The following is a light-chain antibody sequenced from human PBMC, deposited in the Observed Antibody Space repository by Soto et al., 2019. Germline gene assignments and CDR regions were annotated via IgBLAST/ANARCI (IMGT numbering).Light chain of an antibody. CDR3: QQRFNWPLT. V-gene: IGKV3-11*01. CDR2: DTS. Sequence: EIVLTQSPATLSLSPGERATLSCRASQSVSTYFAWYQQKPGQPPRLLIYDTSNRATGIPARFSGSGSGTDFTLTISSPEPEDFAVYYCQQRFNWPLTFGQGTKVEIK. CDR1: QSVSTY. J-gene: IGKJ1*01.